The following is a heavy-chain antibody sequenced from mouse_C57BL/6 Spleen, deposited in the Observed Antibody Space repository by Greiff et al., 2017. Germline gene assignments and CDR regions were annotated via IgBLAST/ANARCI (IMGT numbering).Heavy chain of an antibody. CDR1: GFNIKDYY. V-gene: IGHV14-2*01. CDR2: IDPEDGEP. D-gene: IGHD2-3*01. CDR3: ARSGDGYSFDY. J-gene: IGHJ2*01. Sequence: VHVKQSGAELVKPGASVKLYCTASGFNIKDYYMHWVKQRTEQGLEWIGRIDPEDGEPKYAPKFQGKATITADTASNTAYLQLSSLTSEDTAGYYCARSGDGYSFDYWGQGTTLTVSS.